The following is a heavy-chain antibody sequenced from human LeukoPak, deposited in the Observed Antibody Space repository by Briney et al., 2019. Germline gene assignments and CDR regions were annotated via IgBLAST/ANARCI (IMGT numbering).Heavy chain of an antibody. CDR2: IYHSGST. D-gene: IGHD6-13*01. V-gene: IGHV4-4*02. Sequence: NPSGTLSLTCAVSGGSISSSNWWSWVRQPPGKGLEWIGEIYHSGSTNYNPSLKSRVTISVDKSKNQFSLKLSSVTAADTAVYYCARGIAAAGTRSDDDYNDYWGQGTLVTVSS. J-gene: IGHJ4*02. CDR3: ARGIAAAGTRSDDDYNDY. CDR1: GGSISSSNW.